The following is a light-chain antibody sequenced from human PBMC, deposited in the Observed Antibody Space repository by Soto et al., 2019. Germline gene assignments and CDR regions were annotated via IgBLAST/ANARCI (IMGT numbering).Light chain of an antibody. J-gene: IGLJ1*01. CDR3: SSYTTSSPCV. Sequence: QSVLTQPASVSGSPGQSITISCTGTSSDVGGYKYVSWYQQYPGKAPKLMMYEVSNRPSGVSNRFSGSKSGNTASLTISGLQAEDDADYYCSSYTTSSPCVFGTGTKVTVL. V-gene: IGLV2-14*01. CDR1: SSDVGGYKY. CDR2: EVS.